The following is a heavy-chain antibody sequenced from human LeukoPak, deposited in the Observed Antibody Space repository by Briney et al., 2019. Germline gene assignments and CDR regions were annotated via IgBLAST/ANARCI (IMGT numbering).Heavy chain of an antibody. Sequence: SETLSLTCTVSGGSISTNNFYWSWLRQAPGKGLEWIGSMFHGGNSYYNPSLKNRVTISVDTSKNQFSLRVGVVTAADTAVYYCARHVLVEPDVIGWAPNAGERRVVHWFDPWGQGTLATVSS. CDR1: GGSISTNNFY. D-gene: IGHD1-26*01. J-gene: IGHJ5*02. CDR2: MFHGGNS. V-gene: IGHV4-39*01. CDR3: ARHVLVEPDVIGWAPNAGERRVVHWFDP.